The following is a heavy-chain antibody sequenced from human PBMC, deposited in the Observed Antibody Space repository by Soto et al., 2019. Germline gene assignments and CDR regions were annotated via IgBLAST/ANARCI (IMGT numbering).Heavy chain of an antibody. D-gene: IGHD2-8*02. CDR2: IIPILGIA. CDR1: GGTFSSYT. V-gene: IGHV1-69*02. Sequence: ASVKVSCKASGGTFSSYTISWVRQAPGQGLEWMGRIIPILGIANYAQKFQGRVTITADKSTSTAYMELSSLRSEDTAVYYCATRTRLWYYFDYWGQGTLVTVSS. CDR3: ATRTRLWYYFDY. J-gene: IGHJ4*02.